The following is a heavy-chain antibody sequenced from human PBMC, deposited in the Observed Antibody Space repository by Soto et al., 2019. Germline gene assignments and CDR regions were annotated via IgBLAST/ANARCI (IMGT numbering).Heavy chain of an antibody. V-gene: IGHV4-59*08. CDR3: ARQIKYSSSVELDY. J-gene: IGHJ4*02. CDR1: CGSISSYY. CDR2: IYYSGST. Sequence: PSETLSLTCTVSCGSISSYYWGWIRQPPGKGLEWIGYIYYSGSTNYNPSLKSRVTISVDTSKNQFSLKLSSVTAADTAVYYCARQIKYSSSVELDYWGQGTLVTVSS. D-gene: IGHD6-6*01.